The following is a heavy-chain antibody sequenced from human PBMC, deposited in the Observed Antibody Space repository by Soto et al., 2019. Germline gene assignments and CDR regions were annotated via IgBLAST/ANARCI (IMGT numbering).Heavy chain of an antibody. CDR2: IYPGDSDT. J-gene: IGHJ6*02. Sequence: PGESLKISCKGSGYSFTSYRIGWVRQMPGKGLEWMGIIYPGDSDTRYSPSFQGQVTISADKSISTAYLQWSSLRASDTAMYYCARRDYGPPIPHCGMDVWGQGTTVTVSS. CDR1: GYSFTSYR. D-gene: IGHD4-17*01. CDR3: ARRDYGPPIPHCGMDV. V-gene: IGHV5-51*01.